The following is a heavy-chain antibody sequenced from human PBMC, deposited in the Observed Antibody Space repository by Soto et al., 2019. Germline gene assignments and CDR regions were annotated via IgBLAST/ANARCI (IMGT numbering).Heavy chain of an antibody. CDR2: ISSSGSTI. Sequence: QVQLVESGGGLVKPGGSLRLSCAASGFTFSDYYMSWIRQAPGQGLEWVSYISSSGSTIYYADSVKGRFTISRDNAKISLYLQMNSLRAGDTAVYCCARDARYCSGGSCYHWGQGTLVTVSS. D-gene: IGHD2-15*01. CDR1: GFTFSDYY. J-gene: IGHJ1*01. V-gene: IGHV3-11*01. CDR3: ARDARYCSGGSCYH.